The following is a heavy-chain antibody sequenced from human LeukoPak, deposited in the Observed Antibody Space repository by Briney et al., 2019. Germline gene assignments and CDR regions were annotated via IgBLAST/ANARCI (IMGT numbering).Heavy chain of an antibody. D-gene: IGHD2-15*01. CDR3: AKARLYCSGGTCSDHPATLTGMDV. CDR2: ITNSGVTT. V-gene: IGHV3-23*01. J-gene: IGHJ6*02. CDR1: GFTFSSFA. Sequence: GGSLRLSCTASGFTFSSFAMHWVREAPGKGMEWVSLITNSGVTTHYADSVKSRFTISRDNSRSTLYLQLNSLRADDTALYYCAKARLYCSGGTCSDHPATLTGMDVWGQGTTVTVSS.